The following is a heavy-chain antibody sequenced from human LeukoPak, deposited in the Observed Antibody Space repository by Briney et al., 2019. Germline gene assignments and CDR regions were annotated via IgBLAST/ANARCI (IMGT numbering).Heavy chain of an antibody. J-gene: IGHJ4*02. CDR1: GGSISSGGYY. Sequence: SETLSLTCTVSGGSISSGGYYWGWIRQPPGKGLEWIGSIYYSGNTYDSPSLKSRVTTSVDTPKNQFSLKLSSVTAADTAMYYCARTVAGKLVFDDWGQGTLVTVSS. V-gene: IGHV4-39*07. CDR2: IYYSGNT. D-gene: IGHD6-19*01. CDR3: ARTVAGKLVFDD.